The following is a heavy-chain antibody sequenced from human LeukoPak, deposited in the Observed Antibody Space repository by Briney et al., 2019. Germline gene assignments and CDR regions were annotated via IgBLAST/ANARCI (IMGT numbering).Heavy chain of an antibody. J-gene: IGHJ3*02. CDR1: GFTVSSNY. V-gene: IGHV3-30-3*01. CDR2: ISYDGSNK. CDR3: ARDRARDSTRRRSAFDI. Sequence: GGSLRLSCAAYGFTVSSNYMSWVRQAPGKGLEWVAVISYDGSNKYYADSVKGRFTISRDNSKNTLYLQMNSLRAEDTAVYYCARDRARDSTRRRSAFDIWGQGTMVTVSS. D-gene: IGHD3-22*01.